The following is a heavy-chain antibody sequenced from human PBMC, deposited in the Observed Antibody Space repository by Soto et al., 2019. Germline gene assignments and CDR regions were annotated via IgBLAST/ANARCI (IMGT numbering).Heavy chain of an antibody. Sequence: PSETLSLTCTVSGGSISSYYWSWIRQPPGKGLEWIGYSYYSGSTNYNPSLKSRVTISVDTSKNQFSLKLSSVTAADTAVYYCARTYDILTGYLFHPYYYYYGMDVWGQGTTVTVSS. CDR2: SYYSGST. J-gene: IGHJ6*02. V-gene: IGHV4-59*08. D-gene: IGHD3-9*01. CDR3: ARTYDILTGYLFHPYYYYYGMDV. CDR1: GGSISSYY.